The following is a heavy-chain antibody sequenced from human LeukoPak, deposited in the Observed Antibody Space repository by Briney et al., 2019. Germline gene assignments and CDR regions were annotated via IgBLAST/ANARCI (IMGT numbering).Heavy chain of an antibody. J-gene: IGHJ6*02. CDR3: ARDGDGSGSGYGMDV. V-gene: IGHV3-21*01. D-gene: IGHD6-19*01. CDR2: ISSSSSYI. Sequence: GGSLRLSCAASGFIFSSYSMNWVRQAPGKGLEWVSSISSSSSYIYYADSVKGRLTISRDNAKNSLYLQMNNLRAEDRAVYYCARDGDGSGSGYGMDVWGQGTTVTVSS. CDR1: GFIFSSYS.